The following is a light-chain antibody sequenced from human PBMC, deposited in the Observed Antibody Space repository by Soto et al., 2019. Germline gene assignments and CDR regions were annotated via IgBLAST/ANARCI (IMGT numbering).Light chain of an antibody. J-gene: IGKJ1*01. CDR2: GAS. CDR1: QSVSRSY. CDR3: HHYET. Sequence: IVLAQSRGTLSLSPGDIASLSCRASQSVSRSYLGWYQQKPGQAPRLLMYGASIRAAGVPDRFSGSGSGTEFTLTISRLEPEDFTVYYCHHYETFGQGTKVDIK. V-gene: IGKV3-20*01.